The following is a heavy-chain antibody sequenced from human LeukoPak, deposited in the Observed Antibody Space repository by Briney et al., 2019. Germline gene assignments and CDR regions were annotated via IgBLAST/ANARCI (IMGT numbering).Heavy chain of an antibody. D-gene: IGHD1-26*01. Sequence: ASVKVSCKTSGYTFTGYYMHWVRQAPGQGLDWMGWINPNSGDTKYAQKFQGRVTMTRDTSISTAYMQLTSLRSDDTATYYCARERDRSGSYFDYWGQGTLVTVSS. CDR1: GYTFTGYY. V-gene: IGHV1-2*02. CDR2: INPNSGDT. J-gene: IGHJ4*02. CDR3: ARERDRSGSYFDY.